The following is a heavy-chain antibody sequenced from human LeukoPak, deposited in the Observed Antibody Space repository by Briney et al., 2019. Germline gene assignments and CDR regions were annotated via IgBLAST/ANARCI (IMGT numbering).Heavy chain of an antibody. V-gene: IGHV1-69*01. D-gene: IGHD5-24*01. Sequence: GGSLRLSCAASGGTFSSYAISWVRQAPGQGLEWMGGIIPIFGTANYAQKFQGRVTITADESTSTAYMELSSLRSEDTAVYYCARDGRDGYNSDAFDIWGQGTMVTVSS. J-gene: IGHJ3*02. CDR1: GGTFSSYA. CDR3: ARDGRDGYNSDAFDI. CDR2: IIPIFGTA.